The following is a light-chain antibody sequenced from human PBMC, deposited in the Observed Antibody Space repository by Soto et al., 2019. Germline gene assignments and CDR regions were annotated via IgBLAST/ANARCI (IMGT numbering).Light chain of an antibody. CDR2: DAS. V-gene: IGKV3-20*01. CDR1: QSISSNY. Sequence: IVLTQSPGTLSLSPGERATLSCRASQSISSNYLAWYQQTPGQAPRLLIYDASSRAAGIPDRFSGSGSGTDFTLTINRLEPEDFGVYYCQQYGGSPRTFGQGTKVDIK. J-gene: IGKJ1*01. CDR3: QQYGGSPRT.